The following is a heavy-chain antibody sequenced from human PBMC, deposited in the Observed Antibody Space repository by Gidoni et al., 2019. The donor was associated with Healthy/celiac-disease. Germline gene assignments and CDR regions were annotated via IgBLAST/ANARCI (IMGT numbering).Heavy chain of an antibody. CDR1: GGSFSGYY. CDR3: ARGRNSILEWLGRGWFDP. CDR2: INHRGST. V-gene: IGHV4-34*01. J-gene: IGHJ5*02. Sequence: QVQLQQWGAGLLKPSETLSLTCAVEGGSFSGYYGSWIRQPPGKGLEWIGEINHRGSTNYNPSLKSRVTISVDTSKSQFSLKLSYVTAADTGVYYCARGRNSILEWLGRGWFDPWGQGTLVTVSA. D-gene: IGHD3-3*01.